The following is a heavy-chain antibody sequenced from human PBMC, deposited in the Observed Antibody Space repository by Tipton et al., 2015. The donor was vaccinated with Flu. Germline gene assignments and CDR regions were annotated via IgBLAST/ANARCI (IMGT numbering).Heavy chain of an antibody. Sequence: GLVKPSETLSLTCTVSGGSISSYYWSWIRQPPGKGLEWIGYIYYSESTNYNPSLKSRVTISVDTSKNQFSLKLSSVTAADTAVYYCARDKGQVGYNLGYWGQGTLVTVSS. J-gene: IGHJ4*02. D-gene: IGHD5-24*01. CDR1: GGSISSYY. CDR2: IYYSEST. V-gene: IGHV4-59*01. CDR3: ARDKGQVGYNLGY.